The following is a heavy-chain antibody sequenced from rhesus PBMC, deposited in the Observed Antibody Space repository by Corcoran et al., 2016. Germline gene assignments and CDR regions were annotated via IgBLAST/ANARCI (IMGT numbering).Heavy chain of an antibody. CDR1: GFTFDDYA. J-gene: IGHJ3*01. CDR3: ALLGGGGSWDDAFDF. D-gene: IGHD6-25*01. Sequence: EVQLVESGGGVVQPGGSLRLSCAASGFTFDDYAIHWVRQAPGKGLEWVSRNCNGGGSTWYADSVQGRFTISRENAKNTLYFQMHSLRAEDTAVYYCALLGGGGSWDDAFDFWGQGLRVTVSS. V-gene: IGHV3-59*02. CDR2: NCNGGGST.